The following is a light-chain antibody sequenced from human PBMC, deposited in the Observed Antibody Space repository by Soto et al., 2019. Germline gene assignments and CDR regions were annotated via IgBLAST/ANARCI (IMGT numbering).Light chain of an antibody. J-gene: IGKJ3*01. CDR3: QQSYSIPFT. CDR2: GAS. V-gene: IGKV1-39*01. Sequence: DIHMTQSPASLSASIGDRGTITCRASQTISNYLNWYQQKPGKAPNLLFYGASSVESGVPSRFSGSGSGTYFPLTISSLAPEDFATYCCQQSYSIPFTFGPGTKVDVK. CDR1: QTISNY.